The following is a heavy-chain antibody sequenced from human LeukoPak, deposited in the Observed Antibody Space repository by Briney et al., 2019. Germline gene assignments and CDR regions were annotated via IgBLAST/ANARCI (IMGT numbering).Heavy chain of an antibody. CDR2: TIPIFGTA. D-gene: IGHD3-22*01. CDR3: ARGQGHYYDSSGYYYTYFDY. V-gene: IGHV1-69*05. J-gene: IGHJ4*02. CDR1: GGTFSSYA. Sequence: SVKVSCKASGGTFSSYAISWVRQAPGQGLEWMGRTIPIFGTANYAQKFQGRVTITTDESTSTAYMELSSLRSEDTAVYYCARGQGHYYDSSGYYYTYFDYWGQGTLVTVSS.